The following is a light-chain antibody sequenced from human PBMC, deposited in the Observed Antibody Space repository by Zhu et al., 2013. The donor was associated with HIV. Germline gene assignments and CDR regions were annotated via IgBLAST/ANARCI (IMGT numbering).Light chain of an antibody. CDR3: QQRSNWPIT. CDR2: DAS. CDR1: QSVTNSY. J-gene: IGKJ5*01. V-gene: IGKV3-11*01. Sequence: EVVLTQSPGTLSLSPGERATLSCRASQSVTNSYLAWYQQKPGQAPRLLISDASNRATGIPARFSGSGSGTEFTLTISSLEPEDFAVYYCQQRSNWPITFGQGTRLEIK.